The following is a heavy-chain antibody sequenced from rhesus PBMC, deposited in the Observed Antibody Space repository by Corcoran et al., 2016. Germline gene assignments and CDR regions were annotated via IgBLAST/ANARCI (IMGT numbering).Heavy chain of an antibody. V-gene: IGHV4-122*02. CDR1: GDSISSGYYF. CDR3: ARDWGY. J-gene: IGHJ4*01. Sequence: QVQLQESGPGLVKPSETLSLTCAASGDSISSGYYFWSWIRPPPGKGLWWIGYITYNGRTSYNPSLKSRVTISRETSKNQFSLKLSSVTAADTAVYSCARDWGYWGQGVLVTVSS. D-gene: IGHD3-34*01. CDR2: ITYNGRT.